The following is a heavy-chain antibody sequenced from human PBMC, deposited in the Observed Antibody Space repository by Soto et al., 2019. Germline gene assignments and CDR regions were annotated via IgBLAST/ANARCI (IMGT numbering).Heavy chain of an antibody. CDR2: IYYSGST. CDR1: GGSISSYY. Sequence: QVQLQESGPGLVKPSETLSLTCTVSGGSISSYYWSWIRQPPGKGLEWIGYIYYSGSTNYNPSLKSRVTISVDTSKNQFSLKLSSVTAADTAVYYCARDVWFGTNWFDPWGQGTLVTVAS. D-gene: IGHD3-10*01. J-gene: IGHJ5*02. CDR3: ARDVWFGTNWFDP. V-gene: IGHV4-59*01.